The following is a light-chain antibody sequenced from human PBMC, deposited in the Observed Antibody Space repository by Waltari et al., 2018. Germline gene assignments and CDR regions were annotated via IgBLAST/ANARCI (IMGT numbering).Light chain of an antibody. J-gene: IGKJ5*01. CDR1: QSVFSSSNNENH. CDR2: WAS. V-gene: IGKV4-1*01. CDR3: QQYYTTPIT. Sequence: DIVMTQSPDFLAGSLGEGASLNCKSSQSVFSSSNNENHLAWYQQKPGQSPELLIYWASTRESGVPDRFSASGSGTHFTLTIGSLQSEDVAVYYCQQYYTTPITFGQGTRLEIK.